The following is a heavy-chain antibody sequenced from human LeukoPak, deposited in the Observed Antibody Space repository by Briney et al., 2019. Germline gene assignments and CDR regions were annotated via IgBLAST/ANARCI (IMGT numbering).Heavy chain of an antibody. Sequence: ASVKVSCKASGYTFTGYYMHWVRQAPGQGLEWMGWINPNSGGTNYAQKFQGRVTMTRDTSISTAYMELSRLRSDDTAVYYCAGDPSRVLRFLEWLSHYFDYWGQGTLVTVSS. V-gene: IGHV1-2*02. CDR3: AGDPSRVLRFLEWLSHYFDY. CDR2: INPNSGGT. J-gene: IGHJ4*02. CDR1: GYTFTGYY. D-gene: IGHD3-3*01.